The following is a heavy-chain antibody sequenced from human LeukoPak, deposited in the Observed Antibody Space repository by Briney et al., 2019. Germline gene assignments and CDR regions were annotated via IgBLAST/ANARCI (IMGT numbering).Heavy chain of an antibody. J-gene: IGHJ4*02. CDR2: ISGSGGST. D-gene: IGHD3-9*01. CDR1: GFTFSSYA. Sequence: GGSLRLSCAASGFTFSSYAMSWVRQAPGKGLEWVSAISGSGGSTYYADSVRGRFTISRDNSKNTLYLQMNSLRAEDTAVYYCAKGRLRYFDWLLVYWGQGTLVTVSS. CDR3: AKGRLRYFDWLLVY. V-gene: IGHV3-23*01.